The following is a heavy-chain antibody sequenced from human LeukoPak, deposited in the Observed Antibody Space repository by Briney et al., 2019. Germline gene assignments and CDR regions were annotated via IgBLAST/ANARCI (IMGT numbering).Heavy chain of an antibody. V-gene: IGHV3-21*01. D-gene: IGHD2-2*01. Sequence: SGGSLRLSCAASGFTFSDYTMSWVRQAPGKGLEWVSSISSSSSYIFSADSVKGRFTISRDNAKNSLFLQMNSLRAEDTAVYYCARGTCSSTSCPLFDSWGQGTLVTVSS. CDR2: ISSSSSYI. CDR1: GFTFSDYT. CDR3: ARGTCSSTSCPLFDS. J-gene: IGHJ4*02.